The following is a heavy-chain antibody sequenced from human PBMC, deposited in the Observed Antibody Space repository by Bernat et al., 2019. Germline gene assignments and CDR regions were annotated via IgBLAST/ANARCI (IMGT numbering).Heavy chain of an antibody. D-gene: IGHD1-1*01. J-gene: IGHJ4*02. V-gene: IGHV3-30-3*01. CDR3: ARSFFPTSVDY. CDR2: ISYDGSNK. Sequence: QVQLVESGGGVVQPGRSLRLSCAASGFTFSSYAMHWVRQAPGKGLEWVAVISYDGSNKYYADSVKGRFTISRDNSKNTLYLQMNSLRAEDTAVYYCARSFFPTSVDYWGQGTLVTVSS. CDR1: GFTFSSYA.